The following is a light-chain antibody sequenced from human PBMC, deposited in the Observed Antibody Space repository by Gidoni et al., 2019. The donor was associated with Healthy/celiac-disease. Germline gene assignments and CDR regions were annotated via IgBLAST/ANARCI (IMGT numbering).Light chain of an antibody. CDR3: QVWDSSIEHYVV. Sequence: SYVLTQPPSVSVAPGKTARITCGGNNIGSKSVHWYQQKPGQAPVLVIYYDSDRPSGIPERFSGSNSGNTATLTISRVEAGEEADYYCQVWDSSIEHYVVFGGGTKLTVL. V-gene: IGLV3-21*04. J-gene: IGLJ2*01. CDR1: NIGSKS. CDR2: YDS.